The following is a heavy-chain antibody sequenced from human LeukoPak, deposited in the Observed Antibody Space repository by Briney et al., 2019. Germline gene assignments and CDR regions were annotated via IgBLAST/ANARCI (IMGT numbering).Heavy chain of an antibody. J-gene: IGHJ3*02. CDR1: GGSISSYY. Sequence: SETLSLTCTVSGGSISSYYWSWIRQPPGKGLEWIGYIYYSGSTNYNPSLKSRVTISVDTSKNQFSLKLSSVTAADTAVYYCARARGGGDADAFDIWGQGTMVTVSS. V-gene: IGHV4-59*01. CDR3: ARARGGGDADAFDI. CDR2: IYYSGST. D-gene: IGHD2-21*01.